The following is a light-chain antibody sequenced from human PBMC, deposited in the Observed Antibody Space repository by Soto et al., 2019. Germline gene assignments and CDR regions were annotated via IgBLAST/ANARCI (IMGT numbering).Light chain of an antibody. Sequence: NKSAPTLSAYVGDRVTISCRASQIITGWLAWFQQKPGKAPKLLISKASKLESGVPSRFSGSGSGTEFTLTISSLQPDDFATYYCQHYNSYSEAFGQGTNVDI. CDR2: KAS. V-gene: IGKV1-5*03. CDR1: QIITGW. J-gene: IGKJ1*01. CDR3: QHYNSYSEA.